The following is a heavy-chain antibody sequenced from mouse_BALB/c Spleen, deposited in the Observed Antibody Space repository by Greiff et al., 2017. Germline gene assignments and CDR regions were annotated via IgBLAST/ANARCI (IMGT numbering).Heavy chain of an antibody. J-gene: IGHJ3*01. D-gene: IGHD1-2*01. V-gene: IGHV1S56*01. CDR1: GYTFTSYY. CDR2: IYPGNVNT. Sequence: QVQLQQSGPELVKPGASVRISCKASGYTFTSYYIHCVKQRPGQGLEWIGWIYPGNVNTKYNEKFKGKATLTADKSSSTAYMQLSSLTSEDSAVYFCARSGITTASFAYWGQGTLVTVSA. CDR3: ARSGITTASFAY.